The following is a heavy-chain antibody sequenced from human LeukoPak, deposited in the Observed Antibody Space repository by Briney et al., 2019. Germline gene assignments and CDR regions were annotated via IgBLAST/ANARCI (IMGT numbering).Heavy chain of an antibody. D-gene: IGHD4-17*01. V-gene: IGHV1-18*01. Sequence: ASVKVSCKASGYTFTSYGISWVRQAPGQGLEWMGWISTQSGNTNYAQKVQGRLTLTTDRSTNTAYMELRSLRSDDTAVYYCARGAYGDKWGQGTMVTASS. CDR1: GYTFTSYG. CDR3: ARGAYGDK. J-gene: IGHJ4*02. CDR2: ISTQSGNT.